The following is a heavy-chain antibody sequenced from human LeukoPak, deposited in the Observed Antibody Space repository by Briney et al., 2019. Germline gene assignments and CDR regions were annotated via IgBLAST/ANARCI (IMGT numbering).Heavy chain of an antibody. CDR1: GFIFDTHT. CDR3: ARGNIKFDY. J-gene: IGHJ4*02. V-gene: IGHV3-21*01. CDR2: ISSSSDYI. Sequence: GSLRLSCTASGFIFDTHTLTWVRQAPGKGLEWVSSISSSSDYIYYVDSVKGRLTISRDNAKKSLYLQMNSLRAEDTAVYYCARGNIKFDYWGQGTLVTVSS.